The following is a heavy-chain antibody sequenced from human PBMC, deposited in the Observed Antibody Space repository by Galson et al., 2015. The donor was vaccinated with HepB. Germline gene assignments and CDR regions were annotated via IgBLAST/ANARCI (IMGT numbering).Heavy chain of an antibody. CDR3: ARAYCSGSSCSSFDY. CDR2: IGYGGSNK. CDR1: GFAFSSYN. V-gene: IGHV3-33*08. Sequence: SLRLSCAASGFAFSSYNMHWARQAPGKGLEWVAVIGYGGSNKYYADSVKGRFTISRDNSKNTLYLQMSSLRAEDTAVYYCARAYCSGSSCSSFDYWGQGTLVTVSS. J-gene: IGHJ4*02. D-gene: IGHD2-15*01.